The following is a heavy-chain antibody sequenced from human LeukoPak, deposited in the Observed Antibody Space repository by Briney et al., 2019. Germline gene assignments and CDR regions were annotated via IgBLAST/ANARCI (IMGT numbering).Heavy chain of an antibody. V-gene: IGHV1-46*01. D-gene: IGHD6-13*01. J-gene: IGHJ3*02. CDR2: INPSGGST. CDR1: GYTFTSYY. Sequence: ASVKVSRKASGYTFTSYYMHWVRQAPGQGLEWMGIINPSGGSTSYAQKFQGRVTMTRDTSTSTVYMELSSLRSEDTAVYYCARDGSIAAAGLDAFDIWGQGTMVTVSS. CDR3: ARDGSIAAAGLDAFDI.